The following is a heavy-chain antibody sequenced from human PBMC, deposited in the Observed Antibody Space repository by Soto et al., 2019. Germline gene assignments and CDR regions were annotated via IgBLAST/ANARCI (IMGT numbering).Heavy chain of an antibody. CDR1: GFPFTTYA. CDR2: ISGSGDRT. J-gene: IGHJ4*02. V-gene: IGHV3-23*01. CDR3: VKASTYEYVWGIYRYFFDH. Sequence: EVQMLESGGGLVQPGGSLRLSCAASGFPFTTYAMSWVRQAPGKGLEWVSGISGSGDRTHYADSVKGRFTISRDNSKNTLHLQMNSLAAEDTAVYYCVKASTYEYVWGIYRYFFDHWGQGTLVTVSS. D-gene: IGHD3-16*02.